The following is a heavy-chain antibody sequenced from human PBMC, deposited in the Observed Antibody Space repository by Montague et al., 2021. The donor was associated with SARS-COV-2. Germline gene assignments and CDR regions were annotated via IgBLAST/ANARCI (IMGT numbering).Heavy chain of an antibody. CDR1: GGSISNGGYY. CDR3: ARGALFYDSSGYYSDAFDI. V-gene: IGHV4-31*03. Sequence: TLSLTCTVSGGSISNGGYYCSWIRQHPGKGLEWIGYMYDSGSTYYNPSLKSRVTMSVDTSKNQFSLKLSSVTAADTAVYYCARGALFYDSSGYYSDAFDIWGQGTMVTVSS. D-gene: IGHD3-22*01. CDR2: MYDSGST. J-gene: IGHJ3*02.